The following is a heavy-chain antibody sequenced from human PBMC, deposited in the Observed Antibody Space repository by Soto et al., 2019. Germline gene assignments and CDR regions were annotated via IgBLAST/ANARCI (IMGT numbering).Heavy chain of an antibody. Sequence: ETLSLTCTVSGGSISSYYWSWIRQPPGKGLEWIGYIYYSGSTNYNPSLKSRVTISVDTSKNQFSLKLSSVTAADTAVYYCADYGDYGSAFDIWGQGTMVTVSS. CDR2: IYYSGST. J-gene: IGHJ3*02. CDR1: GGSISSYY. CDR3: ADYGDYGSAFDI. V-gene: IGHV4-59*08. D-gene: IGHD4-17*01.